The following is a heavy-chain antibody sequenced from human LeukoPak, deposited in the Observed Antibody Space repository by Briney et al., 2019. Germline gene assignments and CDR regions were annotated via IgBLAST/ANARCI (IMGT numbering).Heavy chain of an antibody. D-gene: IGHD3-10*01. J-gene: IGHJ6*02. Sequence: GESLKIFCRGSGYSFCNRWVGWVRQMPGEGLEWMGIIYPDDSDTIYSPSFEGQVTISADKSISTAYLQWSSLKASDTAMYYCAGGAYGSGSYYNYYGMDVWGQGTTVTVSS. CDR1: GYSFCNRW. V-gene: IGHV5-51*01. CDR2: IYPDDSDT. CDR3: AGGAYGSGSYYNYYGMDV.